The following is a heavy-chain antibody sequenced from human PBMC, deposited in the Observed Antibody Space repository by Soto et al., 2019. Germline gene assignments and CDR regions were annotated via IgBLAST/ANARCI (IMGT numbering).Heavy chain of an antibody. V-gene: IGHV3-74*01. CDR2: INSDGSTT. J-gene: IGHJ6*02. CDR1: GFTFSSYW. CDR3: ARVVYGMDV. Sequence: GGSLRLSCAASGFTFSSYWMHWVRQVPGKGLVWVSRINSDGSTTSYADSVKVRFTISRDNAKNTLYLQMNSLRAEDTAVYYCARVVYGMDVWGQGTTVTVSS.